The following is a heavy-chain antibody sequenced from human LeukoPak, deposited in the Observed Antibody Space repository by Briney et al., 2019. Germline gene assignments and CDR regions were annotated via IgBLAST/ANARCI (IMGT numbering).Heavy chain of an antibody. D-gene: IGHD3-22*01. Sequence: PGGSLRLSCAASGFTVSSNYMSWVRQAPGKGLEWVSGIYSGGSTYYADSVKGRFTISRDNSKNTLYLQMNSLRAEDTAVYYCAKGSAYYYDSSGYYYDWGQGTLVTVSS. CDR1: GFTVSSNY. CDR3: AKGSAYYYDSSGYYYD. V-gene: IGHV3-66*01. CDR2: IYSGGST. J-gene: IGHJ4*02.